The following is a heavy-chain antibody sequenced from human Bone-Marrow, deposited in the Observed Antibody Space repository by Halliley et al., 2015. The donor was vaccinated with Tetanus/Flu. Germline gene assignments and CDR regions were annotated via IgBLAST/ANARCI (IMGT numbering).Heavy chain of an antibody. CDR3: AKEGAGTAWSGFDM. CDR2: ISYDGNNE. D-gene: IGHD3-3*01. J-gene: IGHJ3*02. Sequence: WVALISYDGNNEYYADSVKGRFTISRDNSKNTLYLQMNSLTVEDTAVYYCAKEGAGTAWSGFDMWGQGTTVTVSS. V-gene: IGHV3-30*18.